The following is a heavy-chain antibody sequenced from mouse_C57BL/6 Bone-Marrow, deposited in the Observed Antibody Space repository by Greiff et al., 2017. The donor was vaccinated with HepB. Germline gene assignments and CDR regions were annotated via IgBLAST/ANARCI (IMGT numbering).Heavy chain of an antibody. Sequence: EVQGVESGGGLVQPGGSLKLSCAASGFTFSDYYMYWVRQTPEKRLEWVAYISNGGGSTYYPDTVKGRFTISRDNAKNTLYLQMSRLKSEDTAMYYCARQETPYAMDYWGQGTSVTVSS. J-gene: IGHJ4*01. D-gene: IGHD3-2*01. CDR2: ISNGGGST. CDR3: ARQETPYAMDY. V-gene: IGHV5-12*01. CDR1: GFTFSDYY.